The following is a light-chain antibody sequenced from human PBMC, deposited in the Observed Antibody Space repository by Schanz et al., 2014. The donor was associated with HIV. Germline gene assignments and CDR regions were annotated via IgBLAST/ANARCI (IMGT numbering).Light chain of an antibody. J-gene: IGKJ2*01. CDR1: QNLSANY. CDR3: QQYGGSPYT. Sequence: EIVLTQSPGTLSLSPGEGATLSCRASQNLSANYLAWYQQKPGQPPRLLIYGASNRATDIPNRFSGSGSGTDFTLTISRLETEDFAVYHCQQYGGSPYTFGQGTKLEIK. CDR2: GAS. V-gene: IGKV3-20*01.